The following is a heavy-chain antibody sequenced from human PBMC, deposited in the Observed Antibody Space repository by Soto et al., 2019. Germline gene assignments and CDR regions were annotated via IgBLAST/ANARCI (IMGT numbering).Heavy chain of an antibody. Sequence: GASVKVSCKASGGTFSSYAISWVRQAPGQGLEWMGGIIPIFGTANYAQKFQGRVTITADESTGTAYMELSSLRSEDTAVYYCARGSNHCSGGSCYSDWFDPWGQGTPVTVSS. CDR3: ARGSNHCSGGSCYSDWFDP. CDR2: IIPIFGTA. CDR1: GGTFSSYA. D-gene: IGHD2-15*01. V-gene: IGHV1-69*13. J-gene: IGHJ5*02.